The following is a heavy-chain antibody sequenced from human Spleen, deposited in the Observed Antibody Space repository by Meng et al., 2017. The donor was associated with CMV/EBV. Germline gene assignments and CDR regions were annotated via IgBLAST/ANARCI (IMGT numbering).Heavy chain of an antibody. V-gene: IGHV1-2*02. CDR2: INPNSGGT. D-gene: IGHD2-15*01. CDR1: GYYFTGYY. CDR3: ARGKRYCTGGTCSSTGYYGMDV. Sequence: ASVKVSCKASGYYFTGYYIHWVRQAPGQGLEWMGWINPNSGGTNYAQKFQGRITMTGDTSITTAYMELSRPTSDDMAVYHCARGKRYCTGGTCSSTGYYGMDVWGQGTTVTVSS. J-gene: IGHJ6*02.